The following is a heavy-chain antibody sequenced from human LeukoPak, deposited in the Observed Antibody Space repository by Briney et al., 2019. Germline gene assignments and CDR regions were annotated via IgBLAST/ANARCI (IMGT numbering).Heavy chain of an antibody. J-gene: IGHJ4*02. CDR1: GFTFSSYE. D-gene: IGHD6-13*01. CDR2: ISSSDTI. CDR3: AKATTAIAAAGTGSHFDY. V-gene: IGHV3-48*03. Sequence: PGGSLRLSCAASGFTFSSYEMNWVRQGPGKGLEWVSYISSSDTIYYADSVKGRFTISRDNSKNTLYLQMNSLRAEDTAVYYCAKATTAIAAAGTGSHFDYWGQGTLVTVSS.